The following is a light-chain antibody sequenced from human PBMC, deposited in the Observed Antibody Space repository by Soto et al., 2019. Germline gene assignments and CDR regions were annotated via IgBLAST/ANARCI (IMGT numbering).Light chain of an antibody. J-gene: IGKJ5*01. Sequence: EIVLTQSPATLSLSPGERVTLSCRTSQSVSSYLAWYQQKPGQAPRLLIHDASNRATGIPVRFSGSGSGTDFTLTISSLEPEDFAVYYCQQRTNWPPTFGQGTRVEIK. CDR1: QSVSSY. V-gene: IGKV3-11*01. CDR2: DAS. CDR3: QQRTNWPPT.